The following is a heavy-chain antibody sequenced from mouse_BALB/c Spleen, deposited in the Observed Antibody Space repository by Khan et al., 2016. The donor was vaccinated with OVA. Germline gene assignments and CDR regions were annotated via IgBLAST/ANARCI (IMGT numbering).Heavy chain of an antibody. CDR3: ARSASYWFFDV. D-gene: IGHD6-1*01. Sequence: QIQLVQSGPELKKPGETVKISCKASGYTFTNYGMNWVKQAPGKGLKWMGWINTYTGEPTYADDFKGRFAFSLETSANTAYLQINNLKNEDTATYFCARSASYWFFDVWAAATTVTVSS. CDR2: INTYTGEP. CDR1: GYTFTNYG. V-gene: IGHV9-3-1*01. J-gene: IGHJ1*01.